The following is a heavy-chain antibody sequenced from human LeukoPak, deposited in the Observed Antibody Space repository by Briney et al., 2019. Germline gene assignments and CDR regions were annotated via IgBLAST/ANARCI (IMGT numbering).Heavy chain of an antibody. Sequence: ASVKVSCRASGYTFNSYGITWVRQAPGQGLEWMAWSSGTGYNIEYAQKFQDRVTTTTDTSTSTAYMELRSLRSDDTAVYYCASGDWNYGRYYYYYGMDVWGQGTTVTVSS. J-gene: IGHJ6*02. CDR2: SSGTGYNI. V-gene: IGHV1-18*01. CDR3: ASGDWNYGRYYYYYGMDV. CDR1: GYTFNSYG. D-gene: IGHD1-7*01.